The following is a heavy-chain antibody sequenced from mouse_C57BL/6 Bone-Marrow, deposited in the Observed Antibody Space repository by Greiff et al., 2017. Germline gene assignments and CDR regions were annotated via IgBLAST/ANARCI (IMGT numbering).Heavy chain of an antibody. V-gene: IGHV1-4*01. CDR2: ITPSSGYT. CDR3: ARGYAMDY. CDR1: GYTFTSYT. J-gene: IGHJ4*01. Sequence: QVQLQQSGAELARPGASVKMSCKASGYTFTSYTMHWVKQRPGPGLEWIGYITPSSGYTKYNQKFKDQATLNVGKSSSTAYMQLSSLSSDDSAVYYCARGYAMDYGGQGTSVTVSS.